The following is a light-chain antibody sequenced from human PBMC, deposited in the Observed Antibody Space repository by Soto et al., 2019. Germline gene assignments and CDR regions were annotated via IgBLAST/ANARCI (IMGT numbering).Light chain of an antibody. V-gene: IGKV3-20*01. Sequence: EIVLTQSPGTLSLSPGEGATLSCRASQSVGNTYLAWFQQKPGRPPRLLIYGASSRATGIPDRFSGSGSGTDFTLTISRLEPEDFAVYYCQQYGSSPWTFGQGTKVEIK. J-gene: IGKJ1*01. CDR1: QSVGNTY. CDR3: QQYGSSPWT. CDR2: GAS.